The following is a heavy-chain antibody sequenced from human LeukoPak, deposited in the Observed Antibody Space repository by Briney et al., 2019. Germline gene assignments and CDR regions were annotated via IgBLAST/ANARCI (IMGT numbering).Heavy chain of an antibody. CDR1: GGSFSGYY. V-gene: IGHV4-34*01. CDR2: INHSGST. D-gene: IGHD2-2*01. J-gene: IGHJ6*02. CDR3: ARGRPRGYCSSTSCYVDYYYGMDV. Sequence: SETLSLTCAVYGGSFSGYYWSWIRQPPGKGLEWIGEINHSGSTNSNPSLKSRVTISVDTSKNQFSLKLSSVTAADTAVYYCARGRPRGYCSSTSCYVDYYYGMDVWGQGTTVTVSS.